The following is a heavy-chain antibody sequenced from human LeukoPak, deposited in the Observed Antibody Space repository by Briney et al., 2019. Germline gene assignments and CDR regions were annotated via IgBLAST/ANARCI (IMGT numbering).Heavy chain of an antibody. CDR3: ARGIRRWLPLSQVNNWFDP. Sequence: SETLSLTCTVSGGSISSYYWSWIRQPPGKGLEWIEYIYYSGSTNYNPSLKSRVTISVDTSKNQFSLKLSSVTAADTAVYYCARGIRRWLPLSQVNNWFDPWGQGTLVTVSS. J-gene: IGHJ5*02. CDR2: IYYSGST. D-gene: IGHD5-24*01. CDR1: GGSISSYY. V-gene: IGHV4-59*01.